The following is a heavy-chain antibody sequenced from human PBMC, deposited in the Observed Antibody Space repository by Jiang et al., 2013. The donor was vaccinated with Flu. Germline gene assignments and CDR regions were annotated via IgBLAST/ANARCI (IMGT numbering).Heavy chain of an antibody. CDR2: IYNSGST. CDR3: ASYDFWTGTRGAFDV. Sequence: QTLSLTCTVSGGSITSDDYYWNWIRQPPGKGLEWIGYIYNSGSTYNNPSLKSRATISVDTSKNQFSLKLSSVTAADTAVYYCASYDFWTGTRGAFDVWGQGTMVTVSS. D-gene: IGHD3-3*01. CDR1: GGSITSDDYY. J-gene: IGHJ3*01. V-gene: IGHV4-30-4*01.